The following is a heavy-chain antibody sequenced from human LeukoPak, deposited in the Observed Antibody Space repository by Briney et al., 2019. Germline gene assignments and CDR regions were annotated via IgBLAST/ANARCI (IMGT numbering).Heavy chain of an antibody. Sequence: SETLSLTCTVSGASINRDYWSWLRQTPGKGLEWIGYIHYTGSTNYNPSLKSRVTISLDTSKNQFSLKLSSVTAADTAVYYCARESNYHDSLWYNWFDPWGQGTLVTVSS. CDR2: IHYTGST. CDR3: ARESNYHDSLWYNWFDP. J-gene: IGHJ5*02. V-gene: IGHV4-59*01. D-gene: IGHD3-22*01. CDR1: GASINRDY.